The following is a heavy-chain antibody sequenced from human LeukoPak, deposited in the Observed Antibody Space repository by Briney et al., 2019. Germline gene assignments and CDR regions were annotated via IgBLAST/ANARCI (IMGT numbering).Heavy chain of an antibody. D-gene: IGHD6-19*01. V-gene: IGHV3-21*01. Sequence: GGSLRLSCAAPGFIFSVSDMVWARQAPGKGLEWVSTITHNSANIYYADSVKGRFSISRDNARNSLFLQMNSLRAEDTAVYYCARDLFFSDAGYSSGWRAEYFHHWGQGTLVTVSS. CDR1: GFIFSVSD. CDR2: ITHNSANI. J-gene: IGHJ1*01. CDR3: ARDLFFSDAGYSSGWRAEYFHH.